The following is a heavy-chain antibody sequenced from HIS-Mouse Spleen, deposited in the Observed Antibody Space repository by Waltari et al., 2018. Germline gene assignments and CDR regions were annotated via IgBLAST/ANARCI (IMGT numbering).Heavy chain of an antibody. CDR3: AREKGYYGSGSYYYYYYGMDV. D-gene: IGHD3-10*01. V-gene: IGHV4-31*03. CDR1: GGSISSGGYY. Sequence: QVQLQESGPGLVKPSQTLSLTCTVSGGSISSGGYYWSWIRQHPGKGLEWIGDIYYSGSNYSIPALQCRVTISVDTSKNQCSLKLSSVTAADTAVYYCAREKGYYGSGSYYYYYYGMDVWGQGTTVTVSS. CDR2: IYYSGSN. J-gene: IGHJ6*02.